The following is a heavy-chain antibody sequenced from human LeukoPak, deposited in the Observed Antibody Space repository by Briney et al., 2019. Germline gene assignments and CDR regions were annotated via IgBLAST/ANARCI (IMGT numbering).Heavy chain of an antibody. CDR3: ARDTPFSDFGVVTQTPDY. D-gene: IGHD3-3*01. V-gene: IGHV1-46*01. CDR1: GYTFTSYY. CDR2: INPSGGST. J-gene: IGHJ4*02. Sequence: ASVKVSCKASGYTFTSYYMHWVRQAPGQGLEWMGIINPSGGSTSYAQKFQGRVTMTRDTSTSTVYMELSSLRAEDTAVYYCARDTPFSDFGVVTQTPDYWGQGTLVTVSS.